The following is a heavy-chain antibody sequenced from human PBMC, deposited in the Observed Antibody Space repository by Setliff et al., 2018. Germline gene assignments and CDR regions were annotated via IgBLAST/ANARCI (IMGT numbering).Heavy chain of an antibody. J-gene: IGHJ4*02. V-gene: IGHV4-59*01. CDR1: GDSINPYY. D-gene: IGHD3-22*01. CDR2: IYYSGAT. CDR3: ARYRNYFDSSGQTQYYFDY. Sequence: SETLSLTCNVSGDSINPYYWTWIRQPPGKGLEWIGFIYYSGATTYNPSLKSRVTISVDTSKNQFSLNLNSVTAADTAVYYCARYRNYFDSSGQTQYYFDYWGQGTLVTVSS.